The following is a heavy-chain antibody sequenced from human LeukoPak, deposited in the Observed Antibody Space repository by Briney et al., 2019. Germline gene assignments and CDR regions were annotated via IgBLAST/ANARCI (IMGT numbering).Heavy chain of an antibody. CDR3: ARVIVVVTAIPPWFDP. CDR1: GDSISSSY. V-gene: IGHV4-59*12. CDR2: IYYSGST. J-gene: IGHJ5*02. Sequence: SETLSLTCSVSGDSISSSYWSWIRQPPGKGLEWIGSIYYSGSTYYNPSLKSRVTISVDTSKNQFSLKLSSVTAADTAVYYCARVIVVVTAIPPWFDPWGQGTLVTVSS. D-gene: IGHD2-21*02.